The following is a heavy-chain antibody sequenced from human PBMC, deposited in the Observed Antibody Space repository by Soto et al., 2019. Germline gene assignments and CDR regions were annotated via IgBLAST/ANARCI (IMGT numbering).Heavy chain of an antibody. V-gene: IGHV4-34*01. J-gene: IGHJ6*04. CDR3: ARARKGSGSDYYYHYGMDV. D-gene: IGHD3-3*01. CDR2: INHSGST. Sequence: PSETLSLTCSVYGGSFSDYYWSWIRQPPGKGLEWSGEINHSGSTNYNPSLKSRVTISVHTSKNQFSLKLSSVTAADTAVYYCARARKGSGSDYYYHYGMDVWGKGTTVTVSS. CDR1: GGSFSDYY.